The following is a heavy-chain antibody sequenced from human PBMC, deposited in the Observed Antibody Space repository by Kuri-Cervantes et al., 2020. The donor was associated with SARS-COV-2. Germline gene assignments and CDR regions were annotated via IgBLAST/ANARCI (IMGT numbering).Heavy chain of an antibody. D-gene: IGHD4-11*01. CDR3: ARGGAYSKSNDY. CDR2: IYTSGST. CDR1: GGSISSYY. Sequence: SETLSLTCTVSGGSISSYYWSWIRQPAGKGLEWIGRIYTSGSTNYNPSLKSRVTISVDTSKNQFSLRLSSVTAADTAVYYCARGGAYSKSNDYWGQGTLVTVSS. V-gene: IGHV4-4*07. J-gene: IGHJ4*02.